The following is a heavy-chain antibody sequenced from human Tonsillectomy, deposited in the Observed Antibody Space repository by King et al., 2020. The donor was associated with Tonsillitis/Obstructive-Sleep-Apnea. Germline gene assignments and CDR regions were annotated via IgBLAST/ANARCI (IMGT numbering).Heavy chain of an antibody. CDR2: IKNIGRT. Sequence: VQLQQWGAGLLKPSETLSLTCAVYGGSFSGYYWTVIRQPPGKGLEWIGEIKNIGRTNYNPSLKSRVTLSVDTSKNQFSLKLSSVTAADTAVYYCVRVQVSSQYWGQGTLVTVSS. J-gene: IGHJ4*02. CDR1: GGSFSGYY. V-gene: IGHV4-34*01. D-gene: IGHD3-16*02. CDR3: VRVQVSSQY.